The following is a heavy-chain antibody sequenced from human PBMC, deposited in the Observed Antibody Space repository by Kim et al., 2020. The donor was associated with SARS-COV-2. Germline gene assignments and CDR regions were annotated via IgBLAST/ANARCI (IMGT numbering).Heavy chain of an antibody. V-gene: IGHV3-33*01. CDR2: IWYDGSNK. Sequence: GGSLRLSCAASGFTFSSYGMHWVRQAPGKGLEWVAVIWYDGSNKYYADSVKGRFTISRDNSKNTLYLQMNSLRAEDTAVYYCARVSRGQQLKRNWPTYWYFDLWGRGTLVTVSS. CDR3: ARVSRGQQLKRNWPTYWYFDL. J-gene: IGHJ2*01. CDR1: GFTFSSYG. D-gene: IGHD6-13*01.